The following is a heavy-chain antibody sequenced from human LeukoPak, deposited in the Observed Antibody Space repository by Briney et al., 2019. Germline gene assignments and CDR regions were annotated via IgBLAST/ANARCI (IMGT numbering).Heavy chain of an antibody. D-gene: IGHD1-26*01. Sequence: GGSLRLSCAASGLTFSNYAMFWIRQAPGKGLEWVSGISGGGSPYFADSVKGRFTISRDNSKNALYLQMNSLRAEDTAVYYCVCLVGATSLWSQGTLVTVSS. CDR1: GLTFSNYA. CDR2: ISGGGSP. CDR3: VCLVGATSL. J-gene: IGHJ4*02. V-gene: IGHV3-23*01.